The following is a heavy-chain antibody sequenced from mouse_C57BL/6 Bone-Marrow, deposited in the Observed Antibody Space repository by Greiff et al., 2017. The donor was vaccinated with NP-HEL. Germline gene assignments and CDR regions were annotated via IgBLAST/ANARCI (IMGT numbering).Heavy chain of an antibody. D-gene: IGHD1-1*01. CDR3: ARAYYGSSYFDL. J-gene: IGHJ2*01. Sequence: EVKLQQSGPELVKPGASVKISCKASGYTFTDYYMNWVKQSHGKSLEWIGDINPNNGGTSYNQKFKGKATLTVDKSSSTAYMELRSLTSEDAAVYYCARAYYGSSYFDLWGQGTTLTVSS. CDR1: GYTFTDYY. V-gene: IGHV1-26*01. CDR2: INPNNGGT.